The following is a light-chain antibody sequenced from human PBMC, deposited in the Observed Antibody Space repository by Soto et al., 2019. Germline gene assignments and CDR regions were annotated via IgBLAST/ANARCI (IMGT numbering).Light chain of an antibody. CDR2: AAS. CDR1: QAISTW. V-gene: IGKV1D-12*01. J-gene: IGKJ1*01. Sequence: DIQMTQSPSSLSASVGDRVTITCRASQAISTWLDWYQQKPGKAPKLLIYAASNLQTGVPSRFSGSGSGTEFTLTISSLQPDDFATYYCQQANSFPQTFGQGTKVEIK. CDR3: QQANSFPQT.